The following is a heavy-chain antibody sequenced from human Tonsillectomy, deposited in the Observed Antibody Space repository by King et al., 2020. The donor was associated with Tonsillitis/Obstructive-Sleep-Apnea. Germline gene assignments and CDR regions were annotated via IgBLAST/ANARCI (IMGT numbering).Heavy chain of an antibody. D-gene: IGHD3-3*01. CDR1: GFTFNTYW. V-gene: IGHV3-74*01. Sequence: VQLVESGGGLAQPGGSLRLSCAASGFTFNTYWMHWVRQAPGKGLVWVSRINGDGSSTSYPDSVKGRFTISRDNAKNTLYLQMNSLRAEDTAVYYCAREGYGYYDFRYWGQGTLVTVSS. CDR3: AREGYGYYDFRY. CDR2: INGDGSST. J-gene: IGHJ4*02.